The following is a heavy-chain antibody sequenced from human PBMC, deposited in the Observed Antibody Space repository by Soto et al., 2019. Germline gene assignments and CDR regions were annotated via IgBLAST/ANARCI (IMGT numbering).Heavy chain of an antibody. Sequence: GGSLRLSCAASGFTFSSYAMSWVRQAPGKGLEWVSAISGSGGSTYYADSVKGRFTISRDNSKNTLYLQMNSLRAEDTAVYYCAKLRTPGSYYYMDVWGKGTTVTVSS. CDR3: AKLRTPGSYYYMDV. V-gene: IGHV3-23*01. D-gene: IGHD2-15*01. CDR2: ISGSGGST. CDR1: GFTFSSYA. J-gene: IGHJ6*03.